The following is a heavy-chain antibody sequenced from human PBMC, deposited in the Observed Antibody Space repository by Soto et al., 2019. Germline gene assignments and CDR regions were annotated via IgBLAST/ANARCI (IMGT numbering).Heavy chain of an antibody. Sequence: SGPTLVNPTQTLTLTCSFSGFSLSVYGVRVIWFRQPPGETLEWLALIHWNDDKRYSPYLKSRLTITKDTSKNQVVLTLTNLDPLDTGTYFAAHTKDSSGLLTCWGQGSLVSVSS. CDR1: GFSLSVYGVR. V-gene: IGHV2-5*01. CDR3: AHTKDSSGLLTC. J-gene: IGHJ4*02. D-gene: IGHD3-22*01. CDR2: IHWNDDK.